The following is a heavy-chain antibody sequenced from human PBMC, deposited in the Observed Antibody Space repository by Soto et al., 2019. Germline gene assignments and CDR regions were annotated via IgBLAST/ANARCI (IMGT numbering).Heavy chain of an antibody. CDR1: GYSFTSYG. CDR3: ARGVGSGTYYNQYNWFDP. Sequence: ASVKVSCKASGYSFTSYGISWVRQAPGQGLEWMGWISTYNGNTYYAQKLQGRVTMTTGTSTSTAYMELRSLRSDDTAVYYCARGVGSGTYYNQYNWFDPWGQGTLVTVSS. CDR2: ISTYNGNT. D-gene: IGHD3-10*01. J-gene: IGHJ5*02. V-gene: IGHV1-18*01.